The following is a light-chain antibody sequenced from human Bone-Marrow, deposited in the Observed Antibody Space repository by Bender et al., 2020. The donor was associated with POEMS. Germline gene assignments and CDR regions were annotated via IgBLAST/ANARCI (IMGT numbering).Light chain of an antibody. CDR2: DVT. CDR1: SSDVGGFNF. CDR3: SSYTSSSSSGV. J-gene: IGLJ1*01. V-gene: IGLV2-14*03. Sequence: QSALTQPASVSGSPGQSITISCTGTSSDVGGFNFVSWYLQHPGKAPKLMIYDVTNRPSGVSNRFSGSKSGNTASLTISGLQAEDEADYYCSSYTSSSSSGVFGTGTKVTVL.